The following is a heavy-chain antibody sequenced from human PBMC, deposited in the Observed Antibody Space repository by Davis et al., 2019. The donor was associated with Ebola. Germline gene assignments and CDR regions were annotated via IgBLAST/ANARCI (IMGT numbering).Heavy chain of an antibody. Sequence: GESLKISCVASGFTFSNAWMAWVRQAPGKGLEWVSSISASSNYKYYADSVKGRFTISRDNARNSLYLQMNSLRGEDTAVYYCRLGSYHMGDDYWGQGTLVTVSS. D-gene: IGHD3-10*01. CDR1: GFTFSNAW. V-gene: IGHV3-21*06. CDR3: RLGSYHMGDDY. CDR2: ISASSNYK. J-gene: IGHJ4*02.